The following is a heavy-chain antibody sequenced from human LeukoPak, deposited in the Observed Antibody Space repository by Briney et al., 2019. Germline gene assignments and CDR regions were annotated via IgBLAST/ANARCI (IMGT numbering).Heavy chain of an antibody. J-gene: IGHJ5*02. V-gene: IGHV4-34*01. D-gene: IGHD3-10*01. CDR1: GGSFSGYY. CDR2: INHSGST. Sequence: PSETLSLTCAVYGGSFSGYYWSWIRQPPGKGLEWIGEINHSGSTNCNPSLKSRVTISVDTSKNQFSLKLSSVTAADTAVYYCARGQMVRGPPSWFDPWGQGTLVTVSS. CDR3: ARGQMVRGPPSWFDP.